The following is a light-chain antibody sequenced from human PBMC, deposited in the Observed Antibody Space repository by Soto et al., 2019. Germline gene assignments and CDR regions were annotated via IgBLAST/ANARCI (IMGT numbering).Light chain of an antibody. CDR3: QQYNGWPLIT. CDR2: GAS. Sequence: EIVLTQSPGTLSLSPGERATLSCRAIQSVSNNYLAWYQQKPGQAPRLLIYGASNRATGIPDRLSGSGSGTDFTLTISRLEPEDFAVYYCQQYNGWPLITFGQGTRLENK. J-gene: IGKJ5*01. CDR1: QSVSNNY. V-gene: IGKV3-20*01.